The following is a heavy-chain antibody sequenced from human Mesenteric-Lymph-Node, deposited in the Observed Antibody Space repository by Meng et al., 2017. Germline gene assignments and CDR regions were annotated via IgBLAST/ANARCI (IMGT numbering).Heavy chain of an antibody. J-gene: IGHJ6*02. Sequence: ASVKVSCKASGYTFTSYDINWVRQATGQGLEWMGWMNPNSGNTGYAQKFQGRVTMTRNTSISTAYMELSSLRSEDTAVYYCARDYDFWSGYYRCGMDVWGQGTTVTVSS. CDR3: ARDYDFWSGYYRCGMDV. D-gene: IGHD3-3*01. CDR2: MNPNSGNT. CDR1: GYTFTSYD. V-gene: IGHV1-8*01.